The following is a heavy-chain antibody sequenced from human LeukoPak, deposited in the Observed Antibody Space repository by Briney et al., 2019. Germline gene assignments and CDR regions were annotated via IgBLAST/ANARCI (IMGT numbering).Heavy chain of an antibody. D-gene: IGHD4-23*01. Sequence: GGSLRLSCAASGFTFSSYAMHWVRQAPGKGLEWVAIISYDGSNKYYADSVKGRFTISRDNSKNTLSLQMNSLRAEDTAVYYCARGIVYGGNVVGGYIDYWGQGTLVTVSS. CDR1: GFTFSSYA. CDR3: ARGIVYGGNVVGGYIDY. J-gene: IGHJ4*02. CDR2: ISYDGSNK. V-gene: IGHV3-30-3*01.